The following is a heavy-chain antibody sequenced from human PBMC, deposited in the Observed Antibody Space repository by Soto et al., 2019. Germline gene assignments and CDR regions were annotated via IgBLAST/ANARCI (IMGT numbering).Heavy chain of an antibody. V-gene: IGHV4-59*08. CDR3: ARHGWGSDY. CDR1: GGSISTYY. CDR2: IHYTGST. D-gene: IGHD3-16*01. J-gene: IGHJ4*02. Sequence: SETLSLTCTVSGGSISTYYWSWVRQPPGKGLEWIGYIHYTGSTNYNASLKSRVTISVDTSKNQFSLRLSSVTAADTAVYYCARHGWGSDYWGRGTLVTVSS.